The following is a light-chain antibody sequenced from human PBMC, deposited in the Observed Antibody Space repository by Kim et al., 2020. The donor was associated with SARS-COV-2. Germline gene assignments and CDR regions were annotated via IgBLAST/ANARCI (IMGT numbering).Light chain of an antibody. CDR1: QSISSS. CDR3: QQSYSTPYT. Sequence: DIQMTQSPSSLSASVGDGVTVTCRASQSISSSLNWYQQKPGKAPNLLIYAASSLQSGVPSRFSGSGSGTDFSLTISSLQPEDFATYYCQQSYSTPYTFGQGTKLEI. J-gene: IGKJ2*01. V-gene: IGKV1-39*01. CDR2: AAS.